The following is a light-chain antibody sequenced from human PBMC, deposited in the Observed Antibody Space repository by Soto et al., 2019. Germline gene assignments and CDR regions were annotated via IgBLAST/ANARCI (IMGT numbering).Light chain of an antibody. Sequence: EIVLTQSPGTLSLSPGERATLSCRASQSVSSSYLAWYQQKPGQAPRLLIYGASSRATGIPDRFSGSGSGTDFNLTISRLEREDFAVYYYLRYGSSPPYTFGQGTKLEIK. CDR2: GAS. V-gene: IGKV3-20*01. J-gene: IGKJ2*01. CDR1: QSVSSSY. CDR3: LRYGSSPPYT.